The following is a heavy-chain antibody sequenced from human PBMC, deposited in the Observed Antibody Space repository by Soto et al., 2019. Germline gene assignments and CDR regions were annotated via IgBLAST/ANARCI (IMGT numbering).Heavy chain of an antibody. Sequence: QVQLVQSGAEVKKPGASVKVSCKTSGYTFTSHGISWVRQAPGQGLEWLGWISGYNGNTNYAQKVQGRITLTRDTPTSAAYMEWGSRGPADPAVYYCARPPLKALNGAGVGAKNWSAPWGRGPLVTVSS. CDR1: GYTFTSHG. V-gene: IGHV1-18*01. D-gene: IGHD3-10*01. J-gene: IGHJ5*02. CDR3: ARPPLKALNGAGVGAKNWSAP. CDR2: ISGYNGNT.